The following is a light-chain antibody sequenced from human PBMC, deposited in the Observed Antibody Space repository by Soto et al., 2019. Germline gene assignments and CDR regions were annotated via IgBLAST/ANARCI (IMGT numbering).Light chain of an antibody. J-gene: IGLJ1*01. CDR2: DVS. CDR3: SSYTNSSPFV. CDR1: SSDVGGYNY. V-gene: IGLV2-14*01. Sequence: QSALTQPASVSGSPGQSITISCTGTSSDVGGYNYVSWYQQHPGKAPKLMIYDVSNWPSGVSNRFSGSKSGNTASLTIFVLQAEDEADYYCSSYTNSSPFVCGTGTKVTVL.